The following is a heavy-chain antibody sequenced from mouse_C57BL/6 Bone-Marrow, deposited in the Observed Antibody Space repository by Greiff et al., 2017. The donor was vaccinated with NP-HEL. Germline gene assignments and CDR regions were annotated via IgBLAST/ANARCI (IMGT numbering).Heavy chain of an antibody. V-gene: IGHV1-81*01. CDR2: IYPRSGNT. CDR1: GYTFTSYG. Sequence: QVQLQQSGAELARPGASVKLSCKASGYTFTSYGISWVKQRTGQGLEWIGEIYPRSGNTYYNEKFKGKATLTADKSSSTAYMELRSLTSEDSAVYFCARGGYYYGSSYVDWYFDVWGTGTTVTVSS. J-gene: IGHJ1*03. D-gene: IGHD1-1*01. CDR3: ARGGYYYGSSYVDWYFDV.